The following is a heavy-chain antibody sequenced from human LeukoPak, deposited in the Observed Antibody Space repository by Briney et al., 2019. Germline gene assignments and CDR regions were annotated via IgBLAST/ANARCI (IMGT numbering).Heavy chain of an antibody. CDR3: ARDHFPHVYYYDSSGYLAGMDV. CDR1: GGTFSSYA. V-gene: IGHV1-69*04. CDR2: IIPIFGIA. J-gene: IGHJ6*02. Sequence: GSSVKVSCKASGGTFSSYAISWVRQAPGQGLEWMGRIIPIFGIANYAQKFQGRVTITADKSTSTAHMELSSLRSEDTAVYYCARDHFPHVYYYDSSGYLAGMDVWGQGTTVTVSS. D-gene: IGHD3-22*01.